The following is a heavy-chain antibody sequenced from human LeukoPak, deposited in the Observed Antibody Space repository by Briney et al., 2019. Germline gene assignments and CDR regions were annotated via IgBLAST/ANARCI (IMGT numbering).Heavy chain of an antibody. J-gene: IGHJ4*02. CDR1: GFTFSSYA. V-gene: IGHV3-30*04. CDR3: ARAANMIASNMHFDY. D-gene: IGHD3-22*01. CDR2: ISYDGSHQ. Sequence: GGSLRLSCAASGFTFSSYAMHWVRQAPDKGLEWVAVISYDGSHQYYADSVKGRFTISRDNSKNTLYLQINSLRPEDTAVFYCARAANMIASNMHFDYWGQGALVTASS.